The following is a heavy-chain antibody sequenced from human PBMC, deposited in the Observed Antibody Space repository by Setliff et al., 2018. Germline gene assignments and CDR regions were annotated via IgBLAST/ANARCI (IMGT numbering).Heavy chain of an antibody. Sequence: SVKVSCKASGSTFRTDGFSWVRQAPGQGLEWMGRIIPVFRTANYAQKFRGRVTITADEVARTAYMELSTLRSEDTAVYYCARDTRDKYDSSGYYLSLDSWGQGSLVTVSS. CDR3: ARDTRDKYDSSGYYLSLDS. CDR1: GSTFRTDG. D-gene: IGHD3-22*01. J-gene: IGHJ4*02. CDR2: IIPVFRTA. V-gene: IGHV1-69*13.